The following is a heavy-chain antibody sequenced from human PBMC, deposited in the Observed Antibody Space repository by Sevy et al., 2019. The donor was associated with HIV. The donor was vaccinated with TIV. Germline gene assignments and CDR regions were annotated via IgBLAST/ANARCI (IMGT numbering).Heavy chain of an antibody. CDR3: ATEYNNGYDY. D-gene: IGHD5-18*01. Sequence: GGSLRLSCVASGFSFSNYAMHWVRQAPGKGLEWVAVIWNDGNDKSYADSVKGRFTISRDNAKNTLYLLMNSLRAEDTAIYYCATEYNNGYDYWGQGTMVTVSS. CDR1: GFSFSNYA. J-gene: IGHJ4*02. CDR2: IWNDGNDK. V-gene: IGHV3-33*01.